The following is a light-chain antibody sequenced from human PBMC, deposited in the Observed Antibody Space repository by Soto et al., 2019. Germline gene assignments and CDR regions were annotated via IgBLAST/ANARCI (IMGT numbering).Light chain of an antibody. CDR3: CSYTRSGTLI. V-gene: IGLV2-14*01. Sequence: QSVLTQPASVSGSPGQLITISCVGTSGAIGDYNYVSWYHQHPGKVPKVIIYDVSNRPSGVSYRFSGTKSGNTASLTVSGLQAEDEADYYCCSYTRSGTLIFGTGTKVTVL. CDR1: SGAIGDYNY. J-gene: IGLJ1*01. CDR2: DVS.